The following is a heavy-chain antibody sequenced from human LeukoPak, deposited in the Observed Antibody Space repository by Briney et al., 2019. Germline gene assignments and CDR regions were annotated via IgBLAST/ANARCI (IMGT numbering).Heavy chain of an antibody. CDR1: GGSFSGYY. Sequence: PSETLSLTCAVYGGSFSGYYWSWIRQPPGKGLEWIGEINHSGSNNYNPSLKSRVTIILDTSKNQFPLKLIAVNVADKTAYYCARETNSSVSGGGSFDWGQGTLVAGSS. J-gene: IGHJ4*02. V-gene: IGHV4-34*01. CDR2: INHSGSN. CDR3: ARETNSSVSGGGSFD. D-gene: IGHD2-15*01.